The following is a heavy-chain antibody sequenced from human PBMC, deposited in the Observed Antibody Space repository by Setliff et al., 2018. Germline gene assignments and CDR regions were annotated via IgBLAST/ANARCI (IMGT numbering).Heavy chain of an antibody. CDR1: GFTFSSYV. D-gene: IGHD5-18*01. Sequence: PGGSLRLSCAASGFTFSSYVMHWVRQAPGKGLEWVSFIRYDGSNKYYEDSVKGRVTISSYNFKNTLYLQMSSLRAEDTAVYYCAKGGGRIQLWLPDIYYFDYWGQGTLVTVSS. V-gene: IGHV3-30*02. CDR3: AKGGGRIQLWLPDIYYFDY. J-gene: IGHJ4*02. CDR2: IRYDGSNK.